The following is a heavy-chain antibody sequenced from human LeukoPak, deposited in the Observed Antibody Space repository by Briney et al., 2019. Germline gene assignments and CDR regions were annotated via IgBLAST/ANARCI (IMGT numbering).Heavy chain of an antibody. CDR1: GFTFSRYV. J-gene: IGHJ4*02. D-gene: IGHD3-10*01. CDR2: IWYDGSNK. CDR3: AKDPMVRGVIITGQD. Sequence: PGGSLRLSCAASGFTFSRYVMYWVRQAPGKGLQWVAVIWYDGSNKYYADSVKGRFTISRDNSKNTLYLQMNSLRAEDTAVYYCAKDPMVRGVIITGQDWGQGTLVTVSS. V-gene: IGHV3-33*06.